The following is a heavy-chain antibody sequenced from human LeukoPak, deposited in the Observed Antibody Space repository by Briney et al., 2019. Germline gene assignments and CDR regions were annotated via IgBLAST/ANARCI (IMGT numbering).Heavy chain of an antibody. V-gene: IGHV3-23*01. CDR1: GFTFRINA. D-gene: IGHD3-10*01. CDR3: ATSPYGSGSSFEY. CDR2: ISVSGGST. J-gene: IGHJ4*02. Sequence: TGGSLRLSCAASGFTFRINAMRGVPQAPGKGLEWGSGISVSGGSTYYADSMKRRFTISRDNSKNTLYLQMNSLRAEDTAVYYCATSPYGSGSSFEYWGQGALVTVSS.